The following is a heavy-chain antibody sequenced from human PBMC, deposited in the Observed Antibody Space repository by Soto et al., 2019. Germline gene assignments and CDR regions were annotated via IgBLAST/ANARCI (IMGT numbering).Heavy chain of an antibody. CDR1: GYTFTSYG. V-gene: IGHV1-18*01. CDR3: ARDRESGWVNRPGGGGVGFDP. Sequence: QVQLVQSGAEVKKPGASVKVSCKASGYTFTSYGISWVRQAPGQGLEWMGWISAYNGNTNYAQKLQGRVTMTTDTPTSTAYMELGRRRSDDRAVYYCARDRESGWVNRPGGGGVGFDPWGQGTLVTVSS. CDR2: ISAYNGNT. D-gene: IGHD2-8*02. J-gene: IGHJ5*02.